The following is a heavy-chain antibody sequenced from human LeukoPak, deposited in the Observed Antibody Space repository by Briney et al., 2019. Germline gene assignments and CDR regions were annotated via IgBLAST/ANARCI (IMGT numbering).Heavy chain of an antibody. Sequence: GGSLRLSCAASGFTFSSYAMSWVRQAPGKRLEWVSTISRSGGSTYYADSVKGRFTISRDNSKNTLYLQMNSLRAEDTAVYYCAKAAVAVYYYYYGMDVWGQGTTVTVSS. V-gene: IGHV3-23*01. CDR2: ISRSGGST. CDR1: GFTFSSYA. D-gene: IGHD6-19*01. CDR3: AKAAVAVYYYYYGMDV. J-gene: IGHJ6*02.